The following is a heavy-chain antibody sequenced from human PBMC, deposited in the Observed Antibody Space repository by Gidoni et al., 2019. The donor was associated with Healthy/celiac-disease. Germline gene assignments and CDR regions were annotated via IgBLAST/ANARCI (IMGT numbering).Heavy chain of an antibody. V-gene: IGHV4-4*02. CDR2: IYHSGST. CDR1: GGSISSSNW. D-gene: IGHD3-22*01. Sequence: QVQLQESGPGLVKPSGTLSLTCAVSGGSISSSNWWSWVRQPPGKGLEWIGEIYHSGSTNYNPSLKSRVTISVDKSKNQFSLKLSSVTAADTAVYYCARVRYYYDSSGYYRYRPFDYWGQGTLVTVSS. J-gene: IGHJ4*02. CDR3: ARVRYYYDSSGYYRYRPFDY.